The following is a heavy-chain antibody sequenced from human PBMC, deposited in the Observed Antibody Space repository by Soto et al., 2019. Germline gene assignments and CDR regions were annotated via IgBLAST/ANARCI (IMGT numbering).Heavy chain of an antibody. J-gene: IGHJ4*02. V-gene: IGHV4-31*03. CDR2: IYYNGSP. Sequence: QVHLQESGPGLVKPSQTLSLTCTVSGGSIISGGYYWSWIRQHPGKGREWIGYIYYNGSPYYNPSLKSRVTISLDTSKNQFSMNMRSETAADTAVYYCARGGRGYSGYDPPDYWGQGTLVTVSS. CDR1: GGSIISGGYY. CDR3: ARGGRGYSGYDPPDY. D-gene: IGHD5-12*01.